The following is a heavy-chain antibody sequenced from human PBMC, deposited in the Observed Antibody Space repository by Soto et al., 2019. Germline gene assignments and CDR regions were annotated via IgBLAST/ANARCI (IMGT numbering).Heavy chain of an antibody. Sequence: SETLSLTCTVSGGSISSYYLSWIRQPPGKGLEWIGYIYYSGSTNYNPSLKSRVTISVDTSKNQFSLKLSSVTAADTAVYYCARAGRPQDPYNWFDPWGQGTLVTVSS. D-gene: IGHD3-10*01. CDR3: ARAGRPQDPYNWFDP. CDR2: IYYSGST. J-gene: IGHJ5*02. V-gene: IGHV4-59*01. CDR1: GGSISSYY.